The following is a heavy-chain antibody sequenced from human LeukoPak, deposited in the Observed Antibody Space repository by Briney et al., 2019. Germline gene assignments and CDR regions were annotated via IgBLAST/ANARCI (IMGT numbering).Heavy chain of an antibody. CDR1: GFTFSSYA. D-gene: IGHD2-15*01. V-gene: IGHV3-23*01. CDR3: AKEGDRGFVVADYFDY. J-gene: IGHJ4*02. Sequence: PGGSLRLSCAASGFTFSSYAMSWVRQAPGKGLEWVSAISGSGGSTYYADSVKGRFTISRDNSKNTLYLQMNSLRAEDTAVYYCAKEGDRGFVVADYFDYWGQGTLVTVSS. CDR2: ISGSGGST.